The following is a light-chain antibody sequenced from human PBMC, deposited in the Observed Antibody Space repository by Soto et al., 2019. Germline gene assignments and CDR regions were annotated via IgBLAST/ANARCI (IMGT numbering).Light chain of an antibody. CDR2: DAS. J-gene: IGKJ4*02. V-gene: IGKV3-11*01. CDR3: QQRSDWVT. CDR1: QSISSS. Sequence: EIVLTQSPATLSLSPGEGATLSCRAGQSISSSVAWYQQKPGQAPRLLIYDASNRATGIPLRFSGSGSGTDFTLTISSLEPEDFAVYYCQQRSDWVTFGGGTRWISN.